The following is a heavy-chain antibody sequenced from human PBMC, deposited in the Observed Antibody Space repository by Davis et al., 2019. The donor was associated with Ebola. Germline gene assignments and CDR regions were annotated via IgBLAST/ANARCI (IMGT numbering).Heavy chain of an antibody. CDR2: ISDTGGSL. D-gene: IGHD3/OR15-3a*01. J-gene: IGHJ4*02. V-gene: IGHV3-23*01. CDR3: AKYLTRVTGTGALDF. CDR1: GFSFSSYA. Sequence: PGGSLRLSCAASGFSFSSYAMSWVRQSPGKGLEWVSSISDTGGSLFYADSVKGRFTVSRDNSKNTLHLQMDSLRADDTAIYYCAKYLTRVTGTGALDFRGQGTLVTVSS.